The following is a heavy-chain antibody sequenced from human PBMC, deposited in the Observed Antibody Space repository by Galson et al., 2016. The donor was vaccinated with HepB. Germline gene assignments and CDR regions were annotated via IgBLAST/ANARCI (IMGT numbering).Heavy chain of an antibody. CDR3: ARETGDYYDSRGYYSNNWFDP. D-gene: IGHD3-22*01. CDR2: INQDGSEK. J-gene: IGHJ5*02. CDR1: GFTFSSYP. V-gene: IGHV3-7*01. Sequence: SLRLSCAASGFTFSSYPINWVRQAPGKGLEWVANINQDGSEKNYVDSVKGRFTISRDNAKNSLYLQMNSLRAEDTAVYYCARETGDYYDSRGYYSNNWFDPWGQGTLVTVSS.